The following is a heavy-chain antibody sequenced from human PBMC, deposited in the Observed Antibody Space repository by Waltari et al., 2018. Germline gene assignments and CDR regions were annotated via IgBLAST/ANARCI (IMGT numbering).Heavy chain of an antibody. CDR2: IYYSGGT. CDR3: ARGSSWFNY. Sequence: QVQLQESGPGLVKPSETLSLTCTVPGGSISSYYWSWILQPPGKGLEWIGYIYYSGGTNYTPSLKSRVTISVDTSKNQFSLKLSSVTAADTAVYYCARGSSWFNYWGQGTLVTVSS. V-gene: IGHV4-59*01. J-gene: IGHJ4*02. D-gene: IGHD6-13*01. CDR1: GGSISSYY.